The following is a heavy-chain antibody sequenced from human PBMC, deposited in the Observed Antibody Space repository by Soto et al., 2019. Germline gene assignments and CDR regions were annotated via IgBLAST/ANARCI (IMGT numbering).Heavy chain of an antibody. D-gene: IGHD3-10*01. J-gene: IGHJ6*02. V-gene: IGHV1-69*12. CDR1: VGTFSSYA. Sequence: QVQLVQSGAEVKKPGSSVKVSCKASVGTFSSYAINWVRQAPGQGLEWMGGIIRIFGTPDYAQRFQGRVTISADESTSTAYMELSSLRSEDTAVYYCARQGSNEYYYYGMDVWGQGTTVTVSS. CDR2: IIRIFGTP. CDR3: ARQGSNEYYYYGMDV.